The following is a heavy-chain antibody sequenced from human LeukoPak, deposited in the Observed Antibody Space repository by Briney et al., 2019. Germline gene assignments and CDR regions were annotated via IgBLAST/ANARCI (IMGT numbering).Heavy chain of an antibody. CDR3: ARVRQARVTYFDY. J-gene: IGHJ4*02. V-gene: IGHV4-4*02. CDR2: IYHSGST. D-gene: IGHD4-17*01. CDR1: GGSISSSNW. Sequence: SGTLSLTCAVSGGSISSSNWWSWVRQPPGKGLEWIGEIYHSGSTNYNPSLKSRVTIPVDKSKNQFSLKLSSVTAADTAVYYCARVRQARVTYFDYWGQGTLVTVSS.